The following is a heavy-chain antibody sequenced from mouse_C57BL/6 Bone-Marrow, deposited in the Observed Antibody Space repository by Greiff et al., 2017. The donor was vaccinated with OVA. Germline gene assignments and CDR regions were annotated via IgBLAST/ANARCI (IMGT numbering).Heavy chain of an antibody. CDR1: GYTFTDYY. CDR2: INPYNGGT. CDR3: ARPLYYDLSWFAY. J-gene: IGHJ3*01. D-gene: IGHD2-4*01. V-gene: IGHV1-19*01. Sequence: LVEPGASVKMSCKASGYTFTDYYMNWVKQSHGKSLEWIGVINPYNGGTSYNQKFKGKATLTVDKSSSTAYMELNSLTSEDSAVYYCARPLYYDLSWFAYWGQGTLVTVSA.